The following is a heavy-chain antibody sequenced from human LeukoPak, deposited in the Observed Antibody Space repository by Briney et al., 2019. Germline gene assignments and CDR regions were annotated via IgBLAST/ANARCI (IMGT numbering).Heavy chain of an antibody. CDR1: GYSFTCYW. J-gene: IGHJ4*02. Sequence: RHGEFLKICCKCSGYSFTCYWISWGRPMPGEGLELVGRIDPSDSYTNYCPSFQGHVTISADNSISTAYLQWSSLKASDTAMYYCARSPAYCGGDCLDYWGQGTLVTVAT. D-gene: IGHD2-21*01. CDR3: ARSPAYCGGDCLDY. V-gene: IGHV5-10-1*01. CDR2: IDPSDSYT.